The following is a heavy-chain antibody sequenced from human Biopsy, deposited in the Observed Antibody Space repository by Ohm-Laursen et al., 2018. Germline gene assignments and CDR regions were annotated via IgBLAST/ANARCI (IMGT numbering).Heavy chain of an antibody. CDR2: IWYDGSDQ. CDR3: ARDRREHYQFDH. J-gene: IGHJ4*02. D-gene: IGHD1-26*01. Sequence: SLGLSCSASGFIFKSYGMHWVRQAPGKGLEWVALIWYDGSDQYYADSVKGRFTISRDNSKNTVYLQMNSLRAEDTAVYYCARDRREHYQFDHWGQGTRATVSS. V-gene: IGHV3-33*01. CDR1: GFIFKSYG.